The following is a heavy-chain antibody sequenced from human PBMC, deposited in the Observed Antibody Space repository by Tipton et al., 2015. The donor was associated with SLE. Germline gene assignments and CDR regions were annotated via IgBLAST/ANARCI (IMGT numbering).Heavy chain of an antibody. CDR3: GRDDAGAYPFDI. CDR1: GYIFTSYY. CDR2: INCKRGDT. J-gene: IGHJ3*02. Sequence: QSGAEVKKPGASVKVSCKASGYIFTSYYMHWVRQAPGQGLEWMAWINCKRGDTNYAQKFRGRVTLTRDTSITAAYLELSGLTSDDTATYYCGRDDAGAYPFDIWGQGTVITVSS. D-gene: IGHD3-16*01. V-gene: IGHV1-2*02.